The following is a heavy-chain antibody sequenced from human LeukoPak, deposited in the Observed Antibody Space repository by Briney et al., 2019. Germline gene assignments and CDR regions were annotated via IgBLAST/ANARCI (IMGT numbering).Heavy chain of an antibody. CDR2: ISSSGSAI. V-gene: IGHV3-48*01. CDR1: GFIFSSYS. CDR3: AKMRGSSGSSGNAFDI. Sequence: GGSLRLSCAASGFIFSSYSMNWVRQAPGKGLEWVSYISSSGSAIYYADSVKGRFTISRDNSKNTLYLQMNSLRAEDTAVYYCAKMRGSSGSSGNAFDIWGQWTMVTVSP. J-gene: IGHJ3*02. D-gene: IGHD6-19*01.